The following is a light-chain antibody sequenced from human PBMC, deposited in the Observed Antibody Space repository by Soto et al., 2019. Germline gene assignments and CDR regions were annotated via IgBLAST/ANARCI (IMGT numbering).Light chain of an antibody. Sequence: DVVMTQSPLSLSVTLGQPAAISCRSSQSIVFSDGNTLLNWFHQGPGQSPRRLIYGVSNRDSGVPDRISGTGSGTYFTLKISRVEADDVGLYYCMQGTHWPYTFGQGTKLEIK. J-gene: IGKJ2*01. CDR1: QSIVFSDGNTL. CDR2: GVS. V-gene: IGKV2-30*01. CDR3: MQGTHWPYT.